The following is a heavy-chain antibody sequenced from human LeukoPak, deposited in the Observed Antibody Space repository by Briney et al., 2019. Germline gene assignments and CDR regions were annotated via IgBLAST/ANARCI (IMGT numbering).Heavy chain of an antibody. V-gene: IGHV4-30-2*01. CDR1: GGSISSGGYY. J-gene: IGHJ4*02. Sequence: PSETLSLTCTVSGGSISSGGYYWSWIRQPPGKGLEWIGNIYHSGSTYYNPSLKSRVTISVDRSKNQFSLKLSSVTAADTAVYYCARVTMGPGDPAPPEYFDYWGQGTLVTVSS. CDR3: ARVTMGPGDPAPPEYFDY. D-gene: IGHD3-10*01. CDR2: IYHSGST.